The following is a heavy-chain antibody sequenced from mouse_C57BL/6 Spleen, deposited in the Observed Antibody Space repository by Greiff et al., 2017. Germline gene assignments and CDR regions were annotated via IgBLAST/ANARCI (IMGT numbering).Heavy chain of an antibody. Sequence: VQLQQSGPELVKPGASVKISCKASGYAFSSSWMNWVKQRPGKGLEWIGRIYPGDGDTNYNGKFNGKATLTADKSSSTAYMQLSSLTSEDSAVYFCARSYGSSSYYFDYWGQGTTLTVSS. D-gene: IGHD1-1*01. CDR3: ARSYGSSSYYFDY. CDR2: IYPGDGDT. V-gene: IGHV1-82*01. CDR1: GYAFSSSW. J-gene: IGHJ2*01.